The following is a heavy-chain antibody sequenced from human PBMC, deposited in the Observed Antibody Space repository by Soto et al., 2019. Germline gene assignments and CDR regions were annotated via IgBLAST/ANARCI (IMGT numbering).Heavy chain of an antibody. CDR1: GGSISSSSYY. V-gene: IGHV4-39*01. CDR3: ARLDGRRIDYYYGMDV. J-gene: IGHJ6*02. CDR2: IYYSGST. Sequence: QLQLQESGPGLVKPSETLSLTCTVSGGSISSSSYYWGWIRQPPGKGLEWIGSIYYSGSTYYNPSLKSRVTLSVDTSKNQFSLKLSSVTAADTAVYYCARLDGRRIDYYYGMDVWGQGTTVTVSS. D-gene: IGHD2-2*03.